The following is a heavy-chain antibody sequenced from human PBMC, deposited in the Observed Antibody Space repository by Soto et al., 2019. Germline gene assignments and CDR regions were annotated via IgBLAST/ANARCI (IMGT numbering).Heavy chain of an antibody. Sequence: QVQLVESGGGVVQPGRSLRLSCAASGFTFSSYAMHWVRQAPGKGLEWVAVISYDGSNKYYADSVKGRFTISRDNSKNALYLQINSLRAEDTAVYYCASSGNKEDYWGQGTLVTVSS. CDR3: ASSGNKEDY. CDR2: ISYDGSNK. CDR1: GFTFSSYA. J-gene: IGHJ4*02. D-gene: IGHD3-10*01. V-gene: IGHV3-30-3*01.